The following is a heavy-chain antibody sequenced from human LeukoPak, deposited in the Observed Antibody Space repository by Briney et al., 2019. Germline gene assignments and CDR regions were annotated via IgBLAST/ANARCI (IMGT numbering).Heavy chain of an antibody. V-gene: IGHV4-39*01. D-gene: IGHD5-18*01. CDR3: ARPIALHTAIHY. CDR1: GDSISTSNSY. J-gene: IGHJ4*02. Sequence: SETLSLTCTVSGDSISTSNSYWGWIRQPPGKGLEWIGSIYYSGNTYYNASLKSRVTISVDTSKNQFSLKLSSVTAADTAVYYCARPIALHTAIHYWGQGTLVTVSS. CDR2: IYYSGNT.